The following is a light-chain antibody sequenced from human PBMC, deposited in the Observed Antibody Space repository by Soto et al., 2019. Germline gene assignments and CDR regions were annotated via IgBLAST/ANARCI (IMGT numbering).Light chain of an antibody. V-gene: IGLV2-14*01. CDR1: SSDVGGYNY. CDR3: SSFTSSINYYV. Sequence: QSALTQPASVSGSPGQSITISCSGTSSDVGGYNYVSWYQQHTGKAPKLIIYDVSNRPSGVSNRFSGTKTGNTASVTISRLRAEDEADSYCSSFTSSINYYVFGAGTKGTVI. J-gene: IGLJ1*01. CDR2: DVS.